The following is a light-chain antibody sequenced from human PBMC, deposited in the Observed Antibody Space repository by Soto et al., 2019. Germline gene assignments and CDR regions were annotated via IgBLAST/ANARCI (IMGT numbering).Light chain of an antibody. Sequence: EIGRTQSPATQSVSPGERATLSCRASQSVSSNLAWYQQKPGQAPRLLIYDGSNRATGIPDRFSGSGSGTDFTLTISRLEPEDFAVYYCQQYDSSPRTFGQGTKVDI. CDR1: QSVSSN. V-gene: IGKV3-20*01. CDR2: DGS. J-gene: IGKJ1*01. CDR3: QQYDSSPRT.